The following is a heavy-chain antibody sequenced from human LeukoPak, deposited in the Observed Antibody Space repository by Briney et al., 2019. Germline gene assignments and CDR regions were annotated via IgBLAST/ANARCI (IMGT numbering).Heavy chain of an antibody. CDR2: ISSSSSTI. CDR3: ARDEVSTIWGYSSGWYHY. J-gene: IGHJ4*02. CDR1: GFTFSSYS. D-gene: IGHD6-19*01. V-gene: IGHV3-48*01. Sequence: PPGGSLRLSCAASGFTFSSYSMNWVRQAPGKGLEWVSYISSSSSTIYYADSVKGRFTISRDNAKNSLYLQMNSLGAEDTAVYYCARDEVSTIWGYSSGWYHYWGQGTLVTVSS.